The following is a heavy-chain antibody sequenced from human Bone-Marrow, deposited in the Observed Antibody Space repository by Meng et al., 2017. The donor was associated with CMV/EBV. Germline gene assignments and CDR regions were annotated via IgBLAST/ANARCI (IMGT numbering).Heavy chain of an antibody. Sequence: KASGNTFTGDYMHWVPQDPGQGLEWMGWINPNSGGTNYAQKFQGRVTMTRDTSISTAYMELSRLRSDDTAVYYCARGGEWELLWGQGTLVTVSS. D-gene: IGHD1-26*01. J-gene: IGHJ4*02. CDR1: GNTFTGDY. CDR2: INPNSGGT. CDR3: ARGGEWELL. V-gene: IGHV1-2*02.